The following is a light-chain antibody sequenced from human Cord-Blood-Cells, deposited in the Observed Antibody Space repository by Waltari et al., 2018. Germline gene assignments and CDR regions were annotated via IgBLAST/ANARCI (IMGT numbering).Light chain of an antibody. CDR3: AACDDSLRGWV. Sequence: QSIQTLPTSASGPLGQEVTFRWSRCSSNIKSNYVYWYQQLPGTAPKLLIYRNTQRPSGVSARCSGSKSCTCDSMSIVGLPAVDEADYECAACDDSLRGWVFGGGTKLTVL. J-gene: IGLJ3*02. V-gene: IGLV1-47*01. CDR1: SSNIKSNY. CDR2: RNT.